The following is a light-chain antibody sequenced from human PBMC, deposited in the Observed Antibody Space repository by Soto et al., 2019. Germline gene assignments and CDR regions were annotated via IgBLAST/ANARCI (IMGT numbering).Light chain of an antibody. CDR2: AAS. CDR3: QQTYSTPIT. Sequence: DIHMTQSPSSLSASVVERVTITCRASQSISTYLNWYQQKPGKAPKLLIYAASSLQSGVPSRFSGSGSGTDFTLTISSLQPEDFATYFCQQTYSTPITFGQGTRLEI. V-gene: IGKV1-39*01. CDR1: QSISTY. J-gene: IGKJ5*01.